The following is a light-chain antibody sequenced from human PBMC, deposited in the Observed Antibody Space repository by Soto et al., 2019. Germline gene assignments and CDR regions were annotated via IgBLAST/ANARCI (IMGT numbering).Light chain of an antibody. Sequence: EILLTQSPGTLSLSPGERATLSCGASQSVNSDYFAWYQQRPGQPPRLLIYGASSRATGIPDRLSGSGYGTEFTLTISSMQSEDFEVYYCQQYNNWPRTFGQGTKVDIK. CDR3: QQYNNWPRT. CDR1: QSVNSDY. CDR2: GAS. V-gene: IGKV3-20*01. J-gene: IGKJ1*01.